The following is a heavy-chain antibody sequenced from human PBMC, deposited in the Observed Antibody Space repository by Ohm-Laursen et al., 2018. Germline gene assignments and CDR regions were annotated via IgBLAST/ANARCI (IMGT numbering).Heavy chain of an antibody. J-gene: IGHJ4*02. CDR1: GASISSYY. Sequence: SQTLSLTCPVSGASISSYYWSWIRQPAGKGLEWVARMHTNGRSDYNPSLKSRVTMSLDTSKNQFSLKLSSVIAADTAVYYCARDSLLGFSDLWGQGALVTVSS. V-gene: IGHV4-4*07. D-gene: IGHD1-26*01. CDR3: ARDSLLGFSDL. CDR2: MHTNGRS.